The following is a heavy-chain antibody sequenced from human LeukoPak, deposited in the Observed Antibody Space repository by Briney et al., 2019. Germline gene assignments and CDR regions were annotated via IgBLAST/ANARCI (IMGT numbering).Heavy chain of an antibody. J-gene: IGHJ4*02. V-gene: IGHV3-73*01. CDR1: GLTFSGAD. D-gene: IGHD3-9*01. CDR3: ARGHLDYFFDY. Sequence: GGSLKLSCAASGLTFSGADMHWVRQASGKGLEWVGRIRTKGNRYATAYAASVKGRFTISRDDSKNTAYLQMNSLRAEDTAVYYCARGHLDYFFDYWGQGTLVTVSS. CDR2: IRTKGNRYAT.